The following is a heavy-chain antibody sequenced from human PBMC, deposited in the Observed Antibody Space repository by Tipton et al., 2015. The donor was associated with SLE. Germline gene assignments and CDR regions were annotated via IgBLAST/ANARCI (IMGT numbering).Heavy chain of an antibody. D-gene: IGHD2-2*02. CDR1: GYTFTGYY. V-gene: IGHV1-2*02. CDR2: INPNSGCT. CDR3: ARDARPFDY. Sequence: QLVQSGPEVKKPGASVKVSCKASGYTFTGYYMHCVRQAPGQGLEWMGWINPNSGCTNYAQEFQGRVTMTRDTSISTAYMELTRLISDDAAVYYCARDARPFDYWGQGTLVTVTS. J-gene: IGHJ4*02.